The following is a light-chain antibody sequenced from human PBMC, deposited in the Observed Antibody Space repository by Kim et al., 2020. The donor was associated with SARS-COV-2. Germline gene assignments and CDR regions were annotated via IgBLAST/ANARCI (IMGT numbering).Light chain of an antibody. J-gene: IGKJ4*01. V-gene: IGKV1-27*01. CDR1: QGISNY. Sequence: DIQMTQSPSSLSASVGDRVTITCRASQGISNYLAWYQQKPGKVPKLLIYAASTLQSGVPSRFSGSGSGTDFTLTISSLQPEDVATYSCQKYNSAPPLSFGGGTKVDLK. CDR2: AAS. CDR3: QKYNSAPPLS.